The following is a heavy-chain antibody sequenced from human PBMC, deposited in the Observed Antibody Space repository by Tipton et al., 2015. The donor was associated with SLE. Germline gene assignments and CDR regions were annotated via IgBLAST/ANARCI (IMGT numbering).Heavy chain of an antibody. CDR1: GFTFSSYA. CDR3: ARDRGAYMTTVPFDY. J-gene: IGHJ4*02. CDR2: ISYDGSNK. Sequence: QVQLVQSGGGVVQPGRSLRLSCAASGFTFSSYAMHWVRQAPGKGLEWVAVISYDGSNKYYADSVKGRFTISRDNSKNTLYLQMNSLRAEDTAVYYCARDRGAYMTTVPFDYWGQGTLVTVSS. V-gene: IGHV3-30-3*01. D-gene: IGHD4-11*01.